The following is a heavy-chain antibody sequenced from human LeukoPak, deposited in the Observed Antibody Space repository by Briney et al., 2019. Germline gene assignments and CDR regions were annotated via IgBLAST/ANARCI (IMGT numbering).Heavy chain of an antibody. V-gene: IGHV3-30-3*01. CDR2: ISYEGSNK. CDR3: ARAMETGYDILTGEF. CDR1: GFTFSSYA. D-gene: IGHD3-9*01. Sequence: PGRSLRLSCAASGFTFSSYAMHWVRQAPGKGLEWVAVISYEGSNKYYADSVKGRFTISRDNSKNTLYLQMNSLRAEDTAVYYCARAMETGYDILTGEFWGQGTLVTVSS. J-gene: IGHJ4*02.